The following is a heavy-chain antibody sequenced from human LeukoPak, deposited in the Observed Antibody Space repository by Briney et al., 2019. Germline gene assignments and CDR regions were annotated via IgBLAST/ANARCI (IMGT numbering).Heavy chain of an antibody. CDR2: IYYSGST. CDR1: GGSISIYY. D-gene: IGHD6-6*01. Sequence: PSETLSLTCTVSGGSISIYYWWWIRQPPGKGLEWSGYIYYSGSTNSNPSLKSRVTISLDTSKNQFSLKLSSVTAPDTAVYYSARAGQFISAPPITFDYWGQGSLVTVSS. J-gene: IGHJ4*02. V-gene: IGHV4-59*01. CDR3: ARAGQFISAPPITFDY.